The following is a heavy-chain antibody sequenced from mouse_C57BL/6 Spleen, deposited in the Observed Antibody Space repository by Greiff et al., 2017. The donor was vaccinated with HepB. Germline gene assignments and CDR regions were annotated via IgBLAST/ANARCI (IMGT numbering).Heavy chain of an antibody. CDR2: IYPGDGDT. CDR1: GYAFSSSW. J-gene: IGHJ4*01. D-gene: IGHD2-4*01. CDR3: ARRGDYDYDSYAMDY. V-gene: IGHV1-82*01. Sequence: QVQLKQSGPELVKPGASVKISCKASGYAFSSSWMNWVKQRTGKGLEWIGRIYPGDGDTNYNGKFKGKATLTADKSSSTAYMQLSSLTSEDSAVYFCARRGDYDYDSYAMDYWGQVASVTVSS.